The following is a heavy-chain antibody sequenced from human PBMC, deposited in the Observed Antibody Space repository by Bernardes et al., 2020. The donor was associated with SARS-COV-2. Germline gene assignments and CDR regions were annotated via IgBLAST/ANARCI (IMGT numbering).Heavy chain of an antibody. V-gene: IGHV4-4*07. CDR1: GGSISNYY. CDR3: AREVDTYSGSYNHFDY. J-gene: IGHJ4*02. D-gene: IGHD1-26*01. CDR2: IYISGIT. Sequence: SETLSLTRTVSGGSISNYYWSWIRQPAGKGLEWIGRIYISGITNYNPSFKSRVTMSEDTSKNQFSLHLTSVTAADTAVYYCAREVDTYSGSYNHFDYWGQGTLVTVSS.